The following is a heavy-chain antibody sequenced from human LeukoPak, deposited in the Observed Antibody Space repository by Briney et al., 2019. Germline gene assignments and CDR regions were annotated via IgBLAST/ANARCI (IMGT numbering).Heavy chain of an antibody. J-gene: IGHJ6*02. Sequence: GGSLRLSCAASGFTFSSYWMSWVRQAPGKGLEWVANIKQDGSEKYYVDSVKGRFTISRDNAKNSLYLQMNSLRAEDTAVYYCARDGYRYDFWSGYQYYYYGMDVWGQGTTVTVSS. CDR1: GFTFSSYW. V-gene: IGHV3-7*03. CDR2: IKQDGSEK. D-gene: IGHD3-3*01. CDR3: ARDGYRYDFWSGYQYYYYGMDV.